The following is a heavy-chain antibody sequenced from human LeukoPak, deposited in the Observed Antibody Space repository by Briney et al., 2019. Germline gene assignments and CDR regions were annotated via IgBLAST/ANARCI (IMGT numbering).Heavy chain of an antibody. CDR1: GFTFSSYE. J-gene: IGHJ4*02. Sequence: GGSLRLSCAASGFTFSSYEMNWVRQAPGKGLEWVSYISSRGSTISYADSVKGRFTISRDNAKNSLYLQMNSLRAEDTAVYYCARERPEIDYWGQGTLVTVSS. CDR2: ISSRGSTI. CDR3: ARERPEIDY. V-gene: IGHV3-48*03.